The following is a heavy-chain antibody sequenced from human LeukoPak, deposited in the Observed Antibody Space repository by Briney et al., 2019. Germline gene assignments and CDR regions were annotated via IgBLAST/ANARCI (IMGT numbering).Heavy chain of an antibody. CDR2: IIPIFGTA. CDR1: GGTFSSYA. J-gene: IGHJ5*02. V-gene: IGHV1-69*13. CDR3: ARRYCSGGSCYWFDP. D-gene: IGHD2-15*01. Sequence: ASVKASCKASGGTFSSYAISWVRQAPGQGLEWMGGIIPIFGTANYAQKFRGRVTITADESTSTAYMELSSLRSEDTAVYYCARRYCSGGSCYWFDPWGQGTLVTVSS.